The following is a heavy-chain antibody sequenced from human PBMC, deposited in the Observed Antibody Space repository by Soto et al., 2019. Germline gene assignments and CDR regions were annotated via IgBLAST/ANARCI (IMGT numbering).Heavy chain of an antibody. Sequence: EVQLLESGGGLVQPGGSLRISCEASGYIFNYYAMSWVRQAPGRGLEWVSGIGGSAPTTHYAESVRGRFTISRDNSKNTLYLQMNSLRVEDTAEYYCAKDWGGLVDTDTLDVWGQGTTVTVSS. CDR3: AKDWGGLVDTDTLDV. CDR2: IGGSAPTT. D-gene: IGHD5-18*01. CDR1: GYIFNYYA. V-gene: IGHV3-23*01. J-gene: IGHJ6*02.